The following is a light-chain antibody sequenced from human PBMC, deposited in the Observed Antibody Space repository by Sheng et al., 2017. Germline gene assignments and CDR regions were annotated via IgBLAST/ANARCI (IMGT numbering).Light chain of an antibody. Sequence: EIVLTQSPGILSLSPGERATLSCRASQSVVSNYLAWYQQKPGQAPSLLVYDASTRATGIPDRFSGSGSGTDFSLTISRLEPDDLAVYYCQQYGTSPLTFGGGTKV. CDR3: QQYGTSPLT. CDR2: DAS. CDR1: QSVVSNY. J-gene: IGKJ4*01. V-gene: IGKV3-20*01.